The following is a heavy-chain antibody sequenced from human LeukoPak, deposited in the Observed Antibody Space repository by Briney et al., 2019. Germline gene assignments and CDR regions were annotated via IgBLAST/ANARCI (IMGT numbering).Heavy chain of an antibody. Sequence: PSETLSLTCTVSGGSISSYYWSWIRQPPGKGLEWIGYIYYSGSTNYNPSLKSRVTISVDTSKNQFSLKLSSVTAADTAVYYCAGRAKYYDFWSGYPSDYWGQGTLVTASS. CDR2: IYYSGST. CDR1: GGSISSYY. D-gene: IGHD3-3*01. V-gene: IGHV4-59*01. J-gene: IGHJ4*02. CDR3: AGRAKYYDFWSGYPSDY.